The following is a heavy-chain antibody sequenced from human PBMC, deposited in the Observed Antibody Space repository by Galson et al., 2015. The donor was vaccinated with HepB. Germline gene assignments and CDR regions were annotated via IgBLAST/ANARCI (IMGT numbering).Heavy chain of an antibody. V-gene: IGHV3-9*01. D-gene: IGHD3-22*01. CDR2: ISWNSGRI. Sequence: SLRLPCAASGFTFGDYAMHCVRQAPGKGLEWVSGISWNSGRIGYADSVKGRFTIPRDNAKNSLYLQMDTLRAEDTATYYCAKGPRGGYDSSDFYYDDWGQGTLVTVSS. J-gene: IGHJ4*02. CDR1: GFTFGDYA. CDR3: AKGPRGGYDSSDFYYDD.